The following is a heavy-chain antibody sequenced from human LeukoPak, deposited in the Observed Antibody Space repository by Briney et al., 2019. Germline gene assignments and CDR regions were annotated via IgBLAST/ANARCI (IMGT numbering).Heavy chain of an antibody. Sequence: PGGSLRLSCAASGFTISSRSAMTWVRQAPGKGLEWVAVISYDGSNKYYADSVKGRFTISRDNSKNTLYLQMNSLRAEDTAVYYCARDIVGATSFDYWGQGTLVTVSS. CDR1: GFTISSRSA. V-gene: IGHV3-30-3*01. CDR3: ARDIVGATSFDY. CDR2: ISYDGSNK. D-gene: IGHD1-26*01. J-gene: IGHJ4*02.